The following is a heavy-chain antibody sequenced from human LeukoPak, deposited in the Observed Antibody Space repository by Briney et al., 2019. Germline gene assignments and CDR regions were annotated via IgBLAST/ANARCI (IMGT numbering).Heavy chain of an antibody. Sequence: SETLSLTCTVSGCTISSSSYYWGWIRQPPGKGLEWIGSSYDSGSTYYNPSLKSRVTICVDTSKTQFSLKLSSVTAADTAVYYCAIQSYDYVWGSYPHAFDIWGQGTTVTVSS. CDR2: SYDSGST. CDR1: GCTISSSSYY. CDR3: AIQSYDYVWGSYPHAFDI. J-gene: IGHJ3*02. V-gene: IGHV4-39*01. D-gene: IGHD3-16*01.